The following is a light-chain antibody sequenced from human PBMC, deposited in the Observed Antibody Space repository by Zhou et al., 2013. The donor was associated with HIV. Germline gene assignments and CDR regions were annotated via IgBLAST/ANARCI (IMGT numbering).Light chain of an antibody. Sequence: EIVLTQSPATLSLSPGERATLSCRASHTVTSNYLAWYQHKPGQGPKVLIFGASTRANGIPGRFSGSGSGTEFTLTISSLQSEDFAVYYCQQYNNWPPITFGQGTRLEIK. J-gene: IGKJ5*01. CDR1: HTVTSN. V-gene: IGKV3D-15*01. CDR3: QQYNNWPPIT. CDR2: GAS.